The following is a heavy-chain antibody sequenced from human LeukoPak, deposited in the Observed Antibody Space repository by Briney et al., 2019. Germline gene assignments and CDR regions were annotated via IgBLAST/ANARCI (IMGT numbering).Heavy chain of an antibody. CDR3: ARDLFPVVVVAARSGWFDP. CDR1: GYTFTSYG. Sequence: ASVKVSCKASGYTFTSYGISWVRQAPGQGLEWMGWINPYNGNTNYAQKLQGRVTMTTDTSTSTAYMELRSLRSDDTAVYYCARDLFPVVVVAARSGWFDPWGQGTLVTVSS. V-gene: IGHV1-18*01. D-gene: IGHD2-15*01. J-gene: IGHJ5*02. CDR2: INPYNGNT.